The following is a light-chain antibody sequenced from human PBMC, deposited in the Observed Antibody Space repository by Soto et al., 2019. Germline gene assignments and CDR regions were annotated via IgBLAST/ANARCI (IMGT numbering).Light chain of an antibody. CDR1: QTISTY. CDR2: NAS. Sequence: DLQLTQYPSSLSASVGDTVTITCRASQTISTYLLWYHHKPGRAPNLLIYNASTLHSGVPSKFSGSGSGTDFTLTSSGLQPEDFATYHCHQTYSVISFGGGTKVE. CDR3: HQTYSVIS. J-gene: IGKJ4*01. V-gene: IGKV1-39*01.